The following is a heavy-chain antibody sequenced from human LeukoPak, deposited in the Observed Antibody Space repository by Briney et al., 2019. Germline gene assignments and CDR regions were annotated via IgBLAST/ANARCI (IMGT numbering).Heavy chain of an antibody. CDR1: GFTFDDYA. J-gene: IGHJ6*02. Sequence: GRSLRLSCAASGFTFDDYAMHWVRQAPGKGLEWVAVISYDGSNKYYADSVKGRFTISRDNSKNTLYLQMNSLRAEDTAVYYCARDLSSSWYVVGMDVWGQGTTVTVSS. CDR3: ARDLSSSWYVVGMDV. V-gene: IGHV3-30-3*01. CDR2: ISYDGSNK. D-gene: IGHD6-13*01.